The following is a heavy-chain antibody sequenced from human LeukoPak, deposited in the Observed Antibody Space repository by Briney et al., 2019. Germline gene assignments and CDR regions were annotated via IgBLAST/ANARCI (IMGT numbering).Heavy chain of an antibody. J-gene: IGHJ4*02. D-gene: IGHD1-26*01. Sequence: GGSLRLSCAASGFTFSRNGMTWVRQAPGKGLEWVSAISGSGGSTYYADSVKGRFTISRDNSKNTLHLQMNSLRAEDTAVYYCAKPWYSGSRDAFDIWGQGTLVTVSS. CDR3: AKPWYSGSRDAFDI. CDR1: GFTFSRNG. V-gene: IGHV3-23*01. CDR2: ISGSGGST.